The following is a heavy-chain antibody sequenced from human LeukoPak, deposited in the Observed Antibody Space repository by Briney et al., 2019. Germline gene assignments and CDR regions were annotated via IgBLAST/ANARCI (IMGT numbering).Heavy chain of an antibody. V-gene: IGHV3-23*01. CDR2: IGYSGGDT. J-gene: IGHJ4*02. CDR1: GFTLSSYE. D-gene: IGHD2-15*01. CDR3: ARPHGGLDY. Sequence: GGSLRLSCTVSGFTLSSYEMTWFRQAPGKGLEWVSSIGYSGGDTHYADSVKGRFTISRDNSKNTLYLQMNSLRAEDTAVYYCARPHGGLDYWGQGTLVTVSS.